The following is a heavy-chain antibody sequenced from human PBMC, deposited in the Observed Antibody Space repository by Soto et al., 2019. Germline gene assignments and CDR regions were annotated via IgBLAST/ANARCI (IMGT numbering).Heavy chain of an antibody. V-gene: IGHV5-51*01. CDR3: PRHGTDTAMENFAY. Sequence: PGESLKISCKGSGYSFTSYWIGWVRQMPGKGLEWMGIIYPGDSDTRYSPSLQGQVTISADKSISTAYLQWSSLKASDTAMNYCPRHGTDTAMENFAYSGQGTLVTCSS. J-gene: IGHJ4*02. CDR2: IYPGDSDT. CDR1: GYSFTSYW. D-gene: IGHD5-18*01.